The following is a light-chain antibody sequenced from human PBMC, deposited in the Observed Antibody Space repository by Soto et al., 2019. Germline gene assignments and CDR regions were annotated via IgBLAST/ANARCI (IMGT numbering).Light chain of an antibody. CDR1: QSISNY. J-gene: IGKJ4*01. CDR2: AAS. Sequence: DIQMTQSPSSLSASVGDRVTITCRASQSISNYLSWFQQTPGKAPKLLISAASNLQSGVPSRFMGSGSGTAFTLTISSLQPDDFAPYSGQQSYSTPFTFGGGTQVDI. CDR3: QQSYSTPFT. V-gene: IGKV1-39*01.